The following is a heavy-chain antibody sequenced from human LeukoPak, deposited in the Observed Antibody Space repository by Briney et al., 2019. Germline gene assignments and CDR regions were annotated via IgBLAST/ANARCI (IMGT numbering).Heavy chain of an antibody. CDR2: IIPIFGTA. Sequence: GSSVKVSCKASGGTFSSYAISWARQAPGQGLEWMGGIIPIFGTANYAQKFQGRVTITADESTSTAYMELSSLRSEDTAVYYCARRSAVPAAMRGIYYYGMDVWGKGTTVTVSS. J-gene: IGHJ6*04. CDR3: ARRSAVPAAMRGIYYYGMDV. V-gene: IGHV1-69*01. CDR1: GGTFSSYA. D-gene: IGHD2-2*01.